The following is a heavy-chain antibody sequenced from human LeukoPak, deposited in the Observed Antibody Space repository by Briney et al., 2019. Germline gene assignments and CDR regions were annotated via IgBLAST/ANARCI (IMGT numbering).Heavy chain of an antibody. V-gene: IGHV1-2*02. CDR3: ARGGSRYYYDSSGYYDY. J-gene: IGHJ4*02. CDR1: GYTFTGYY. D-gene: IGHD3-22*01. Sequence: ASVKVSCKASGYTFTGYYMHWVRQAPGQGLEWMGWINPNSGGTNYAQKFQGRVTMTRDTSISTAYMELSRLRSDDTAVYYCARGGSRYYYDSSGYYDYWGQGTLVTVSS. CDR2: INPNSGGT.